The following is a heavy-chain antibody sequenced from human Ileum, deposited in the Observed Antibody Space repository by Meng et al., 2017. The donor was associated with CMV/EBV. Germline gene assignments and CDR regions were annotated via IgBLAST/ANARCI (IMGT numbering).Heavy chain of an antibody. V-gene: IGHV4-34*01. J-gene: IGHJ4*02. D-gene: IGHD2-15*01. CDR1: VGSFSGYY. CDR3: ARGVAGGPFDY. Sequence: QQWGAGLFKPSGPLPPSCAVYVGSFSGYYWSWIRQPPGKGLEWIGEINHSGSTNYNPSLKSRVTISVDTSKNQFFLKLSSVTAADTAVYYCARGVAGGPFDYWGQGTLVTVSS. CDR2: INHSGST.